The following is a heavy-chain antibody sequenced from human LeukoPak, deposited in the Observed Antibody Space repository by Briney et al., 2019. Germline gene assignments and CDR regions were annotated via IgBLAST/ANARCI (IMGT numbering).Heavy chain of an antibody. J-gene: IGHJ3*02. CDR2: IYPGDSDT. CDR3: ARRGRGGSGFEDAFDI. Sequence: GESLKISCKGSGYTFTSYWIGWVRQMPGKGLEWMGIIYPGDSDTTYSPSFQGQVTISADKSISTAYVQWSSLKASDSAIYYCARRGRGGSGFEDAFDIWGQGTVVTVSS. D-gene: IGHD3-10*01. CDR1: GYTFTSYW. V-gene: IGHV5-51*01.